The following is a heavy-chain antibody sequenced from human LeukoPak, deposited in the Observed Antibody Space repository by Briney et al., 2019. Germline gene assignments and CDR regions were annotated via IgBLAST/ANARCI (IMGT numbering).Heavy chain of an antibody. V-gene: IGHV3-30*18. CDR1: GFTFSSYG. CDR2: ISYDGSNK. CDR3: AKERYYYGSGSSALDY. J-gene: IGHJ4*02. Sequence: GRSLRLSCAASGFTFSSYGMHWVRQAPGKGLEWVAVISYDGSNKYYADSVKGRFTISRDNSKNTLYLQMNSLRAEDTAVYYCAKERYYYGSGSSALDYWGQGTLVTVSS. D-gene: IGHD3-10*01.